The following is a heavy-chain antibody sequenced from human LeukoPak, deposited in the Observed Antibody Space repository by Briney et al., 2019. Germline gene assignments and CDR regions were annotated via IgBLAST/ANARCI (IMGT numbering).Heavy chain of an antibody. CDR3: ARDSGDTALIHY. Sequence: GGSLRLSCAASGFTFNTYSMNWVRQAPGKGLEWVSSISSSSSYIYYTDSMKGRFTISRDNARKSLYLQMNSLRAEDTAVYYCARDSGDTALIHYWGQGTLVTVSS. D-gene: IGHD5-18*01. CDR2: ISSSSSYI. J-gene: IGHJ4*02. V-gene: IGHV3-21*01. CDR1: GFTFNTYS.